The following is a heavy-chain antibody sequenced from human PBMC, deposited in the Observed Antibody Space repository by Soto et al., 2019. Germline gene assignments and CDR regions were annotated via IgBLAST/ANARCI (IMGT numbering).Heavy chain of an antibody. Sequence: SETLSLTCTVSGGSISSGDYYWSWIRQPPGKGLEWIGYIYYSGSTYYNPSLKSRVTISVDTSKNQFSLKLSSVTAADTAVYYCARVPYDFWSGYPDYWGQGTLVTVSS. CDR3: ARVPYDFWSGYPDY. V-gene: IGHV4-30-4*01. CDR1: GGSISSGDYY. J-gene: IGHJ4*02. D-gene: IGHD3-3*01. CDR2: IYYSGST.